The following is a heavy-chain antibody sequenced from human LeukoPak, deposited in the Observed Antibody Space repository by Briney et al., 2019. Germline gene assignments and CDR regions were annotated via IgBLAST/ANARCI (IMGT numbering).Heavy chain of an antibody. J-gene: IGHJ4*02. CDR2: ISYDGTNK. Sequence: GGSLRLSCAASGSTFNDHALHWVRQAPGKGLEWVAVISYDGTNKYYADSVKGRFIISRDNSKNTQYLQMNSLRVEDTAVYYCAREGTGYSSGWLDYWGQGTLVAVSS. D-gene: IGHD6-19*01. CDR1: GSTFNDHA. CDR3: AREGTGYSSGWLDY. V-gene: IGHV3-30-3*01.